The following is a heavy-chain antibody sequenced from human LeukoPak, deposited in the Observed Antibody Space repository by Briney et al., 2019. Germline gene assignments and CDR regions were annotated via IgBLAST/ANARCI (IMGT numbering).Heavy chain of an antibody. CDR2: INWNGGDT. CDR1: GFTFTDYG. J-gene: IGHJ3*02. D-gene: IGHD3-3*01. Sequence: GGSLRLSCAGSGFTFTDYGMSWVRQAPGKGLEWVAGINWNGGDTGYADSVKGRFTISRDNAKNSLYLQMNSLRAEDTVVYYCAREGYEDAFDIWGQGTMVTVSS. V-gene: IGHV3-20*04. CDR3: AREGYEDAFDI.